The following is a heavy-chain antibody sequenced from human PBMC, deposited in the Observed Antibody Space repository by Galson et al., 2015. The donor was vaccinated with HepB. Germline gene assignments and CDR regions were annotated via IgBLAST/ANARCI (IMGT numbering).Heavy chain of an antibody. V-gene: IGHV5-51*03. D-gene: IGHD1-26*01. CDR2: IYPGNSDT. CDR1: EYSFTNYW. CDR3: ARLSGNYYFDC. J-gene: IGHJ4*02. Sequence: QSGAEVKKPGESLKISCKGSEYSFTNYWIAWVRQMPGKGLEWMGIIYPGNSDTRYSPSFQGQVTISADRSISTAYLQWSSLKASDTALYYGARLSGNYYFDCWGQGTLVTVSS.